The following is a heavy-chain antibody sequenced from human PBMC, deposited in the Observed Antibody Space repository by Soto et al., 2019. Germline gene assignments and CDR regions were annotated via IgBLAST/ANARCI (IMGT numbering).Heavy chain of an antibody. J-gene: IGHJ6*02. V-gene: IGHV4-39*01. Sequence: PSETLSLTCTVSGGSISSSSYYWGWIRQPPGKGLEWIGSIYYSGSTYYNPSLKSRVTISVDTSRSQLSLKLSSVSAADTAVYYCASPSVGSYYYYGMDVWGQGIPVTVSS. CDR3: ASPSVGSYYYYGMDV. D-gene: IGHD3-10*01. CDR2: IYYSGST. CDR1: GGSISSSSYY.